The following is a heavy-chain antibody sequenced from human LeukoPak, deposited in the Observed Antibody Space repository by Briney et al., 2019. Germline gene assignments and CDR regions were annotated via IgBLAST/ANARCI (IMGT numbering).Heavy chain of an antibody. CDR1: GFTLTSYA. CDR3: AKGDLGFGRFYFDY. D-gene: IGHD3-16*01. J-gene: IGHJ4*01. V-gene: IGHV3-23*01. Sequence: TGGSLRLSCAASGFTLTSYAMNWVRQAPGKGLEWVSSISGSGGTTYNADSVKGRFTISRDNSKNTLYLQMNNLRAEDTAVYYCAKGDLGFGRFYFDYWGHGNLVTVSP. CDR2: ISGSGGTT.